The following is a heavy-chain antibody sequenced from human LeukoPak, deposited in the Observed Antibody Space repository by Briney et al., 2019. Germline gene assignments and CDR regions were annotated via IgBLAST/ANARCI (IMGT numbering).Heavy chain of an antibody. V-gene: IGHV1-2*02. Sequence: ASVKVSCKDSGYTFTGYYMHWVRQAPGQWLEWMGWINPNSGGTNYAQKFQGRVTMTRDTSISTAYMELSRLRSDGTAVYYCASGGYCSSTRCHYYMDVWGKGTTLTISS. CDR1: GYTFTGYY. J-gene: IGHJ6*03. CDR2: INPNSGGT. CDR3: ASGGYCSSTRCHYYMDV. D-gene: IGHD2-2*01.